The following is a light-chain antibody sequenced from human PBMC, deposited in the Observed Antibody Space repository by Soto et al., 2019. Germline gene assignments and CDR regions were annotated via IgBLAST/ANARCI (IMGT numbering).Light chain of an antibody. CDR3: QTWGTGIHV. Sequence: VLTQSPSASASLGASVKLTCTLSSGHSSYAIAWHQQQPEKGPRYLMKLNSDGSHSKGDGIPDRFSGSSSGAERYLIISSLQSEDEADYSCQTWGTGIHVFGTGTKLTVL. CDR2: LNSDGSH. CDR1: SGHSSYA. J-gene: IGLJ1*01. V-gene: IGLV4-69*01.